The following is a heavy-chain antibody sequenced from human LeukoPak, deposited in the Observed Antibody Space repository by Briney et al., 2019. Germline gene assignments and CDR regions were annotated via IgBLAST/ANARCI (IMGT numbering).Heavy chain of an antibody. CDR1: GFSFSNYW. J-gene: IGHJ4*02. Sequence: GGSLRLSCAASGFSFSNYWMHWVRQAPGKGLVWVTRMNSDGSAAYYADSVQGRFTISRDNAKNTLYLQMNSLRAEDTAMYFCAKGPNYFDSWGQGTLVTVSS. V-gene: IGHV3-74*01. CDR2: MNSDGSAA. CDR3: AKGPNYFDS.